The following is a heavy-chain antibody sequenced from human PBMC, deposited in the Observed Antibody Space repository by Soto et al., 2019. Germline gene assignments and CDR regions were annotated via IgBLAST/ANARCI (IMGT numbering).Heavy chain of an antibody. D-gene: IGHD2-8*01. CDR3: ARAKDIVLMVYVPYYGMDV. CDR2: ISSSSSTI. CDR1: GFTFSSYS. J-gene: IGHJ6*02. V-gene: IGHV3-48*02. Sequence: GGSLRLSCAASGFTFSSYSMNWVRQAPGKGLEWVSYISSSSSTIYYADSVKGRFTISRDNAKNSLYLQMNSLRDEDTAVYYCARAKDIVLMVYVPYYGMDVWGQGTTVTVSS.